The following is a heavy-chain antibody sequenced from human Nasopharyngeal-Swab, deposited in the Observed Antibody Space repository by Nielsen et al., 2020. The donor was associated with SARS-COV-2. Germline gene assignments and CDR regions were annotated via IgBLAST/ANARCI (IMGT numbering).Heavy chain of an antibody. J-gene: IGHJ3*02. CDR3: ARDRAPLGAFDI. CDR1: GFTFSSYA. V-gene: IGHV3-23*01. CDR2: MSGGGGNT. Sequence: SCAASGFTFSSYAMSWVRQAPGKGLEWVAVMSGGGGNTFYADSVKGRFTISRDNSKNRLYLQMNSLRAEDTALFYCARDRAPLGAFDIWGQGTMVTVSS. D-gene: IGHD3-10*01.